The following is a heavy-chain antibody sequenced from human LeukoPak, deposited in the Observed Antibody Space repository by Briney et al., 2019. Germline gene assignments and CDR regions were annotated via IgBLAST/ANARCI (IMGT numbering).Heavy chain of an antibody. CDR2: INHSGST. J-gene: IGHJ2*01. CDR1: GGSFSGYY. CDR3: ASRIRYWYFDL. Sequence: SETLSLTCAVYGGSFSGYYWSWIRQPPGKGLEWIGEINHSGSTNYNPSLESRVTISVDTSKNQFSLKLSSVTAADTAVYYCASRIRYWYFDLWGRGTLVTVSS. V-gene: IGHV4-34*01.